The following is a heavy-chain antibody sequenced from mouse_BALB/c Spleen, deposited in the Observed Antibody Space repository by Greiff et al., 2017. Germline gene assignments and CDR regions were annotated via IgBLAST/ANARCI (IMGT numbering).Heavy chain of an antibody. Sequence: EVQLQQSGPELVKPGASVKMSCKASGYTFTSYVMHWVKQKPGQGLEWIGYINPYNDGTKYNEKFKGKATLTSDKSSSTAYMELSSLTSEDSAVYYCAREGYYGSSPWFAYWGQGTLVTVSA. CDR3: AREGYYGSSPWFAY. CDR2: INPYNDGT. J-gene: IGHJ3*01. CDR1: GYTFTSYV. V-gene: IGHV1-14*01. D-gene: IGHD1-1*01.